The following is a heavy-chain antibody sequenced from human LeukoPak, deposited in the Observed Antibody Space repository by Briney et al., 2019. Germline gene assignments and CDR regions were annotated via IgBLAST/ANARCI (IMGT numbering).Heavy chain of an antibody. Sequence: SETLSLTCTVSGGSIRSSTYYWGWIRQPPGKGLEWIGGFYYSGTTYYNPSLKSRVTISVDTSKNQFSLNLSSVTAADTAVYYCARRFKHLGPSYWYFDLWGRGTLVTVSS. J-gene: IGHJ2*01. CDR1: GGSIRSSTYY. CDR2: FYYSGTT. D-gene: IGHD3-3*02. CDR3: ARRFKHLGPSYWYFDL. V-gene: IGHV4-39*01.